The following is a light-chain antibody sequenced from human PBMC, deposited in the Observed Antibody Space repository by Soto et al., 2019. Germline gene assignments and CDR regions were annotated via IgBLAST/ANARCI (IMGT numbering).Light chain of an antibody. CDR1: SSDVGSYNL. CDR2: EVS. Sequence: QSALTQPASVSGSPGQSITISCTGTSSDVGSYNLVSWYQQRPGKAPKLMIYEVSKRPSGVANRFSGSKSGNTASLTISGLQTEDEADYYCFSYAGSDTYVFGTGTKLTVL. J-gene: IGLJ1*01. V-gene: IGLV2-23*02. CDR3: FSYAGSDTYV.